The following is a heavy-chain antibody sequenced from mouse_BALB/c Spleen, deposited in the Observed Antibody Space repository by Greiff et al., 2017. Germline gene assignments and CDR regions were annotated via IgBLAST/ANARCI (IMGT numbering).Heavy chain of an antibody. CDR3: ASDQAY. CDR2: ISYSGST. Sequence: EVKLQESGPGLVKPSQSLSLTCTVTGYSITSDYAWNWIRQFPGNKLEWMGYISYSGSTSYNPSLKSRISITRDTSKNQFFLQLNSVTTEDTATYYCASDQAYWGQGTLVTVSA. J-gene: IGHJ3*01. CDR1: GYSITSDYA. V-gene: IGHV3-2*02.